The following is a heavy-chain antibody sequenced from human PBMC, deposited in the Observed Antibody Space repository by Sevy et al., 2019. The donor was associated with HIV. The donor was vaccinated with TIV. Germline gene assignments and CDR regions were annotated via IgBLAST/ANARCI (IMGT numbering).Heavy chain of an antibody. CDR2: IKSKTDSATR. V-gene: IGHV3-15*01. Sequence: GGYLSLSCAASGFTFSDAWMSWVRQAPGKGLEWVDRIKSKTDSATRDFAAPVKGRFSISRDDSKNMVYLQMSSLKTEDTAVYYCTAGTGRSDFDYWGQGSLVTVSS. J-gene: IGHJ4*02. CDR1: GFTFSDAW. D-gene: IGHD2-15*01. CDR3: TAGTGRSDFDY.